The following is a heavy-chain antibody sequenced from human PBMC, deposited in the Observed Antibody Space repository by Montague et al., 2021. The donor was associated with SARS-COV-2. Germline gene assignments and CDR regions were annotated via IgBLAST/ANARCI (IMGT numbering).Heavy chain of an antibody. CDR3: ARDAGIAGTGLNWFDP. CDR2: IYTSGST. V-gene: IGHV4-61*02. CDR1: GGSISSGSYF. J-gene: IGHJ5*02. Sequence: TLSLTCTVSGGSISSGSYFWSWIRQPAGKGLEWIGRIYTSGSTNYNPSLKSRVTISVDTSKNQFSLKLSSVTAADTAVYYCARDAGIAGTGLNWFDPWGQGTLVTVSS. D-gene: IGHD6-13*01.